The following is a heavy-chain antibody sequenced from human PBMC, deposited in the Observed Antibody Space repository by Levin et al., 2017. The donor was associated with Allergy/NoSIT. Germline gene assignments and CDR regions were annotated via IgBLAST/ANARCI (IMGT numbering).Heavy chain of an antibody. V-gene: IGHV3-9*01. CDR3: AKTRSGWYSGPDY. Sequence: GGSLRLSCAASGFTFDDYAMHWVRQAPGKGLEWVSGISWNSGIIGYAHSVKGRFTISRDNAKNSLYLQMNSLRAEDTALYYCAKTRSGWYSGPDYWGQGTLVTVSS. J-gene: IGHJ4*02. CDR1: GFTFDDYA. D-gene: IGHD6-19*01. CDR2: ISWNSGII.